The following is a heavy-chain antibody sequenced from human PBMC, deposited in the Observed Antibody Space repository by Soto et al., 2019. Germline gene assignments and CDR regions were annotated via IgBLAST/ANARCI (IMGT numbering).Heavy chain of an antibody. J-gene: IGHJ5*02. D-gene: IGHD2-15*01. CDR1: GGSISSYC. CDR2: LYYGGRT. Sequence: SETLSLTCTVSGGSISSYCVSWIRQPPGKGLEWIGYLYYGGRTNYNPSLKSRVTISVDTSKMQVSLKLSSVTAADTAVYFCARGTPSPLIVRSSRGPWFDPWGQGTLVTVSS. CDR3: ARGTPSPLIVRSSRGPWFDP. V-gene: IGHV4-59*08.